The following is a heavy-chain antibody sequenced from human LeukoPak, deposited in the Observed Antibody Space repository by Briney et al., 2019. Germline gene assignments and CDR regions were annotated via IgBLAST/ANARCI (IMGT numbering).Heavy chain of an antibody. CDR1: GASLSSYY. CDR2: IYYTGST. Sequence: SETLSLTCTVSGASLSSYYWTWIRQPPGKGLEWIGYIYYTGSTNYNPSLKSRVTLSVDTSKNLLSLKLTSVTAADTAVYYCVRTRPPDYGDYVGFQHWGQGTRVTVSS. J-gene: IGHJ1*01. D-gene: IGHD4-17*01. V-gene: IGHV4-59*01. CDR3: VRTRPPDYGDYVGFQH.